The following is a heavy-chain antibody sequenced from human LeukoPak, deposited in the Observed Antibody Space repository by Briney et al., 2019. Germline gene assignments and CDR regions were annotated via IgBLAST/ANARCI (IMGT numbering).Heavy chain of an antibody. D-gene: IGHD6-19*01. Sequence: WETLSLTCTVSGGSISGYYWSWTRQPAGKGLEWIGRIYTSGSTNYNPSLKSRVTMSVDTSKKQFSLKLSSVTAADTAVYSCARVLSGWYRYYFDYWGQGTLVTVSS. CDR1: GGSISGYY. V-gene: IGHV4-4*07. CDR3: ARVLSGWYRYYFDY. J-gene: IGHJ4*02. CDR2: IYTSGST.